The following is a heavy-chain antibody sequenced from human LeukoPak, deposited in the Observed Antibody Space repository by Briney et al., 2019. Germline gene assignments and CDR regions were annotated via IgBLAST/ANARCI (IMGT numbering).Heavy chain of an antibody. CDR3: ARDHQYYDILTGYYLFDY. Sequence: SETLSLTCAVYGGSFSGYYWRWLRQPPGKGLEWIGEINHSGSTNYNPSLKSRVTISVDTSKNQFSLKLSSVTAADTAVYYCARDHQYYDILTGYYLFDYWGQGTLVTVSS. CDR2: INHSGST. CDR1: GGSFSGYY. V-gene: IGHV4-34*01. J-gene: IGHJ4*02. D-gene: IGHD3-9*01.